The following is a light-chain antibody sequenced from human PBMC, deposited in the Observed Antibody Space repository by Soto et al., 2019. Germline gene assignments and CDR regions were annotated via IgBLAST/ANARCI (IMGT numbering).Light chain of an antibody. V-gene: IGKV4-1*01. Sequence: DIVMTQSPDSLAVSLGDRSTINCNSSQSVLYNSKNKNSLAWYQQKPGQPPKLLIYWASTRESGVPDRFSGSGSGTDFTLTIGSLQAEDVAVYYCQQYFNTPLTFGQGTKVDIK. CDR2: WAS. CDR3: QQYFNTPLT. CDR1: QSVLYNSKNKNS. J-gene: IGKJ1*01.